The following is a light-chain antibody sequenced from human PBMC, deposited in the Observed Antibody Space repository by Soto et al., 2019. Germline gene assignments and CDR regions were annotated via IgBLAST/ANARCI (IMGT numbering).Light chain of an antibody. CDR2: KAS. Sequence: DIQMTQSPSTLSASVGDRVTITCRASQCVCIWLGWYQQKRGKAPKLLIYKASNLETGVPSRFSGSGSGTEFTLTISSLQPDDFATYHCQQYNSYPWTFGQGTKVEIK. V-gene: IGKV1-5*03. J-gene: IGKJ1*01. CDR1: QCVCIW. CDR3: QQYNSYPWT.